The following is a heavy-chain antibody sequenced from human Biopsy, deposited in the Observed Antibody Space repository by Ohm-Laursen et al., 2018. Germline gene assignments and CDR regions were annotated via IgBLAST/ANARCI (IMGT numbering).Heavy chain of an antibody. Sequence: SVKVSCKASGGPSSNYAFSWVRQAPGQGLEWVGRIVPILGHPNYAQRFQGRVSITADKSTSYVYMELSRLTSGDTAVYYCAADADGYYTEFDYWGPGTLVTVSS. D-gene: IGHD3-3*01. CDR2: IVPILGHP. CDR1: GGPSSNYA. J-gene: IGHJ4*02. CDR3: AADADGYYTEFDY. V-gene: IGHV1-69*04.